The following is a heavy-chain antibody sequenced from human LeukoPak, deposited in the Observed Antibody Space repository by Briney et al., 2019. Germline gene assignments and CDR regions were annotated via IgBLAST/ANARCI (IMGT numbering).Heavy chain of an antibody. CDR2: ICYSGST. J-gene: IGHJ6*02. CDR3: TRHGPGGWHLRNFYYGMDV. V-gene: IGHV4-39*01. Sequence: TSETLSLTCTVSGGSISSSSYYWGWIRQPPGKGLEWIGSICYSGSTYYNPSLKSRVTISVDTSKNQFSLKLSSVTAADTAVYYCTRHGPGGWHLRNFYYGMDVWGQGTTVTVSS. D-gene: IGHD4-17*01. CDR1: GGSISSSSYY.